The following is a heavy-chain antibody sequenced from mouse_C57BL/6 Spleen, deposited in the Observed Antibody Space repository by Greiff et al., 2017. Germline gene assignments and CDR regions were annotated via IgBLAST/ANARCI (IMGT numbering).Heavy chain of an antibody. V-gene: IGHV1-82*01. CDR3: ARGTTVVALDY. J-gene: IGHJ2*01. CDR1: GYAFSSSW. Sequence: QVQLKQSGPELVKPGASVKISCKASGYAFSSSWMNWVKQRPGKGLEWIGRIYPGDGDTNYNGKFKGKATLTADKSSSTAYMQLSSLTSEDSAVYFCARGTTVVALDYWGQGTTLTVSS. CDR2: IYPGDGDT. D-gene: IGHD1-1*01.